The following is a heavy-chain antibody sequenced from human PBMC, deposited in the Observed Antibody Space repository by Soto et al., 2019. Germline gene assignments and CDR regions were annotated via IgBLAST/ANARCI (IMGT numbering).Heavy chain of an antibody. CDR2: IIPLFGTS. Sequence: QVQLVQSGAEVKKPGSSVKVSCKASGGTFSSYAITWVRQAPGQGLERMGGIIPLFGTSNYAQKFQGRVTITADRSTSTAYMELSSLRSEDTAVYYCARSALLGAWFDPWGQGTLVTVSS. J-gene: IGHJ5*02. D-gene: IGHD3-16*01. CDR1: GGTFSSYA. V-gene: IGHV1-69*06. CDR3: ARSALLGAWFDP.